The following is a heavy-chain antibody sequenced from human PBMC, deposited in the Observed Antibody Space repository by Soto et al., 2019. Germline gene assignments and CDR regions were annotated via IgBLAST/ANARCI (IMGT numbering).Heavy chain of an antibody. CDR1: GYTFAGYY. CDR2: INPNSGGT. V-gene: IGHV1-2*02. D-gene: IGHD5-12*01. J-gene: IGHJ5*02. CDR3: ARDQRWLRKFDP. Sequence: ASVKVSCKASGYTFAGYYIHWVRQAPGQGLEWMGWINPNSGGTNYAQKFQGRVTMTRDTSISTAYMELSRLRSDDTAVYYCARDQRWLRKFDPWGQGTLVTVSS.